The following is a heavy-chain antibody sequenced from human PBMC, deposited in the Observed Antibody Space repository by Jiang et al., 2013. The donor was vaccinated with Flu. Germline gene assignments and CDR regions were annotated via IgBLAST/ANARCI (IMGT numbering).Heavy chain of an antibody. CDR1: GDSISNSSYY. Sequence: PGLVKPSETLSLTCTVSGDSISNSSYYWGWIRQPPGKGLEWIGSIFYSGITYYSPSLKSRVTMSVDTSKNQFSLKLNSVTAADTSVYYCASTKTGYSYCFDYWGQGTLVTVSS. J-gene: IGHJ4*02. V-gene: IGHV4-39*01. D-gene: IGHD5-18*01. CDR3: ASTKTGYSYCFDY. CDR2: IFYSGIT.